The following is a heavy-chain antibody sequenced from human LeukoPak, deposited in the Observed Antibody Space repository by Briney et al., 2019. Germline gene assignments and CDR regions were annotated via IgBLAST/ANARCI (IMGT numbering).Heavy chain of an antibody. Sequence: GGSLRLSCAASGFTFSSYEMNWVRQAPGKGLEWVSYISSSGSTIYYADSVKGGFTIPRDNANTSLYLHMHSLRAEDTAVYYCASASLGYCYYWGRGTLVTVSS. CDR2: ISSSGSTI. D-gene: IGHD2-2*03. CDR3: ASASLGYCYY. V-gene: IGHV3-48*03. CDR1: GFTFSSYE. J-gene: IGHJ4*02.